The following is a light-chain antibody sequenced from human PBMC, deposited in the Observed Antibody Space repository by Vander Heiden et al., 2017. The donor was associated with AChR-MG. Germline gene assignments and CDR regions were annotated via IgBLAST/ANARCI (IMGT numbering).Light chain of an antibody. CDR3: QHRSNWPPFT. J-gene: IGKJ2*01. V-gene: IGKV3-11*01. Sequence: LFTHSPAPLSSLPGERATLSCRASEGIYNNLAWYQHKPGQAPRLLVYDASNRAPGIPDRFSGSGSGTDFTLSISSLEPEDFAVYYCQHRSNWPPFTFGQGTKLEIK. CDR2: DAS. CDR1: EGIYNN.